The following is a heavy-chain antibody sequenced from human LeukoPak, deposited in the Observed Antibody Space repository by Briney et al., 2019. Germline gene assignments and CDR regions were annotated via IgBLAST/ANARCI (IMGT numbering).Heavy chain of an antibody. D-gene: IGHD6-19*01. CDR2: IWSDGSNK. J-gene: IGHJ4*02. CDR1: GLTFSSYG. V-gene: IGHV3-33*01. CDR3: ARGRWYNSGRYFDY. Sequence: GRSLRLSCAASGLTFSSYGMHWVRQAPGKGPEWVAVIWSDGSNKYYADSVKVRFTISRDNSKNTLYLQMNSLTAEDTAVYYCARGRWYNSGRYFDYWGQGALVTVSS.